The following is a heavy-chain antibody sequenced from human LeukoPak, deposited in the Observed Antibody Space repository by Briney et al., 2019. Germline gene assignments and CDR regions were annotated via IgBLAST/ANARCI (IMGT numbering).Heavy chain of an antibody. CDR1: GFTFSDFW. CDR2: INPDGTTT. CDR3: ARDMWGTFDY. V-gene: IGHV3-74*01. J-gene: IGHJ4*02. Sequence: GGSLRLSCAAPGFTFSDFWMHWVRQAPGKGPAWVSRINPDGTTTNYADSVKGRFTISRDNAKDTLYLQISSVGAEDTAVYYCARDMWGTFDYWGQGTLVTVSS. D-gene: IGHD7-27*01.